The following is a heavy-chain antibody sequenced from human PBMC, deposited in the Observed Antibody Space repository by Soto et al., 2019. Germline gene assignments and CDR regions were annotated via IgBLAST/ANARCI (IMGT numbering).Heavy chain of an antibody. CDR2: TNPNSGNT. CDR3: ARDEQNRYYYYGMDV. V-gene: IGHV1-8*01. J-gene: IGHJ6*02. CDR1: GYTFTSYD. Sequence: ASVKVSCKASGYTFTSYDINWVRQATGQGLEWMGWTNPNSGNTGYAQKFQGRVTMTRNTSISTAYMELSSLRSEDTAVYYCARDEQNRYYYYGMDVWGQGTTVTVSS.